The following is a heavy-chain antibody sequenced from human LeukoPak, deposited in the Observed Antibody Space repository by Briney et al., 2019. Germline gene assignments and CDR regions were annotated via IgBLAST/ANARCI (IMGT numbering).Heavy chain of an antibody. V-gene: IGHV3-7*01. CDR3: ARHLSGVTGYTYGRGIDY. CDR2: IKQDGSEK. D-gene: IGHD5-18*01. Sequence: PGGSLRLSCAASGFTFSDYWMSWVRQAPGKGLEWVANIKQDGSEKFYVDSLKGRFTISRDNAKTSLYLQMISLRAEDTAVYYCARHLSGVTGYTYGRGIDYWGQGTLVTVSS. CDR1: GFTFSDYW. J-gene: IGHJ4*02.